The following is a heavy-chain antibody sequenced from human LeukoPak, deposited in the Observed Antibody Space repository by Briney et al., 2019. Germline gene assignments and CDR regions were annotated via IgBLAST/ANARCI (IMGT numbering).Heavy chain of an antibody. D-gene: IGHD3-10*01. CDR2: IYYTGST. CDR1: GGSIGNHY. Sequence: SETLSLTCSVSGGSIGNHYWSWIRQPPGKGLEWIGYIYYTGSTKYNPSLKSRVTISLDTSKNDFSLKMTSATAADTAVYYCVKGSGSYYRFDPWGQGTLVTVSS. CDR3: VKGSGSYYRFDP. J-gene: IGHJ5*02. V-gene: IGHV4-59*11.